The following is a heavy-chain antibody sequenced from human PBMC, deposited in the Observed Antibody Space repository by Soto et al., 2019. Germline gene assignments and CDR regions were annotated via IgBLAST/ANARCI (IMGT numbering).Heavy chain of an antibody. J-gene: IGHJ4*02. Sequence: QVQLQQWGAGLLKPSETLCLSCSVYGGSFSGYYWTWIRQPPGTGLEWIGEINHSGSTNYNPSLKSRVTISVDTSKNQFSLQLTSVTAADTAVHYCARDKITGLVVYWGQGTLVTVSS. CDR1: GGSFSGYY. CDR2: INHSGST. D-gene: IGHD2-8*02. CDR3: ARDKITGLVVY. V-gene: IGHV4-34*01.